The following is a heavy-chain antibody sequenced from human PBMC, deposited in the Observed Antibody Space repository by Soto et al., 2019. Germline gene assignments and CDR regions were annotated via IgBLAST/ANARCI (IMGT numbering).Heavy chain of an antibody. CDR3: ARDRCTNGVCYKTRYYYYGMDV. CDR1: GGTFSSYA. D-gene: IGHD2-8*01. V-gene: IGHV1-69*13. Sequence: SVKVSCKASGGTFSSYAISWVRQAPGQGLEWMGGIIPIFGTANYAQKFQGRVTITADESTSTAYMELSSLRSEDTAVYYCARDRCTNGVCYKTRYYYYGMDVWGQGTTVTVSS. J-gene: IGHJ6*02. CDR2: IIPIFGTA.